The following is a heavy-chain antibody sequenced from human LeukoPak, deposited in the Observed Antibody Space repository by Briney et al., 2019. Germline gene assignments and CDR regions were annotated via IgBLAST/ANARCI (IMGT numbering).Heavy chain of an antibody. CDR3: ARDAWELPFDY. CDR2: IYYSGST. J-gene: IGHJ4*02. D-gene: IGHD1-26*01. Sequence: SETLSLTCTVSGGSISSGDYYWSWIRQPPGKGLEWIGYIYYSGSTYYNPSLKSRVTISVDTSKNQFSLKLSSVTAADTAVYYCARDAWELPFDYWGQGTLVTVSS. V-gene: IGHV4-30-4*08. CDR1: GGSISSGDYY.